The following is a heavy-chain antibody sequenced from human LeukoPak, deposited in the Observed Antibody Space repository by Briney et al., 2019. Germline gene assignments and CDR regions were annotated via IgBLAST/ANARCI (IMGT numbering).Heavy chain of an antibody. Sequence: GESLKISCKGSGYSFTNYWIGWVRQMPGKGLEWMGLIYPGNSDTRYSPSFQGQVTISADKSISTAYLQWSSLMASDTAMYYCARHWGKPNNWFDPWGQGTLVTVSS. CDR2: IYPGNSDT. V-gene: IGHV5-51*01. CDR3: ARHWGKPNNWFDP. D-gene: IGHD3-16*01. J-gene: IGHJ5*02. CDR1: GYSFTNYW.